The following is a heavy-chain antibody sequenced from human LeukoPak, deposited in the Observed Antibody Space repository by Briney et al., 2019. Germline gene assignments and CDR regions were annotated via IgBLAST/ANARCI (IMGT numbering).Heavy chain of an antibody. CDR2: IGWSSNI. CDR3: ARDSAYAFDI. CDR1: GFTFSSYS. Sequence: GGSLRLSCAASGFTFSSYSMNWVRQAPGKGLEWVSYIGWSSNIYYADSVKGRFTISRDNAKNSLYLQMNSLRDEDTALYYCARDSAYAFDIWGQGTKVTVSS. J-gene: IGHJ3*02. V-gene: IGHV3-48*02. D-gene: IGHD1-26*01.